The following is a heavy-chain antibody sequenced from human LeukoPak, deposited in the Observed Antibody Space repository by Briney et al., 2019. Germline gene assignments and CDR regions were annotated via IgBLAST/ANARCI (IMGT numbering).Heavy chain of an antibody. CDR2: IYTSGST. J-gene: IGHJ3*02. D-gene: IGHD3-22*01. V-gene: IGHV4-4*07. CDR3: ARTLYYYDSSGYPLEAFDI. CDR1: GGSVSSYY. Sequence: PSETLSLTCTVSGGSVSSYYWSWIRQPAGKGLEWIGRIYTSGSTNYNPSLKSRVTMSVDTSKNQFSLKLSSVTAADTAVYYCARTLYYYDSSGYPLEAFDIWGQGTMVTVS.